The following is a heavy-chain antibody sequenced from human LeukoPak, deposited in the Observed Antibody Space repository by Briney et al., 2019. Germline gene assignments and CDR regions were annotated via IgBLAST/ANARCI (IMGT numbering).Heavy chain of an antibody. J-gene: IGHJ2*01. CDR1: GYTFTGYY. CDR2: INPNSGGT. D-gene: IGHD3-22*01. V-gene: IGHV1-2*02. CDR3: ARAHYDSSGYYPRYFDL. Sequence: ASVKVSCKASGYTFTGYYMHWVRQAPGQGLEWMGGINPNSGGTNYAQKFQGRVTMTRDTSISTAYMELSRLRSDDTAVYYCARAHYDSSGYYPRYFDLWGRGTLVTVSS.